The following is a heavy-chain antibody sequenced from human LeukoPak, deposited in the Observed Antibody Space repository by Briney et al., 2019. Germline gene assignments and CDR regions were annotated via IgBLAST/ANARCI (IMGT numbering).Heavy chain of an antibody. CDR2: FSNSGGTT. CDR3: AKHQLGQYYFDY. V-gene: IGHV3-23*01. D-gene: IGHD1-1*01. Sequence: PGGSLRLSCAASGFTFSSYVMSWVRQAPGKGLEWVSAFSNSGGTTYYAESVKGRFTISRDNSKNTLNLQMHSLRAEDTAVYYCAKHQLGQYYFDYWGQGTLVTVSS. J-gene: IGHJ4*02. CDR1: GFTFSSYV.